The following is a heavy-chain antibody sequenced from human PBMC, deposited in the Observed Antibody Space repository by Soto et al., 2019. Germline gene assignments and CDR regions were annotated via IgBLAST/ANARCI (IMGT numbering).Heavy chain of an antibody. Sequence: GGSLRLSCAASGFTFSSYGMHWVRQAPGKGLEWVAVIWYDGSNKYYADSVKGRFTISRDNSKNTLYLQMNSLRAEDTAVYYCARDRGTMVRGVTRYYYYMDVWGKGTTVTVSS. CDR3: ARDRGTMVRGVTRYYYYMDV. CDR1: GFTFSSYG. D-gene: IGHD3-10*01. J-gene: IGHJ6*03. CDR2: IWYDGSNK. V-gene: IGHV3-33*01.